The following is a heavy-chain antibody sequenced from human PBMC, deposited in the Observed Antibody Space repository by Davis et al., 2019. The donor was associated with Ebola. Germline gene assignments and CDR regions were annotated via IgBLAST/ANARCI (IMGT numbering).Heavy chain of an antibody. CDR2: IYSGGST. CDR3: ARSGLSFGVVKYHYGMDA. J-gene: IGHJ6*04. D-gene: IGHD3-3*01. V-gene: IGHV3-53*01. Sequence: GESLKISCAASGFTVSSNYMSWVRQAPGKGLEWVSVIYSGGSTYHADSVTGRFTISRDNSKNTLYLQMNSLRAEDTAVYYCARSGLSFGVVKYHYGMDAWGKGTTVTVSS. CDR1: GFTVSSNY.